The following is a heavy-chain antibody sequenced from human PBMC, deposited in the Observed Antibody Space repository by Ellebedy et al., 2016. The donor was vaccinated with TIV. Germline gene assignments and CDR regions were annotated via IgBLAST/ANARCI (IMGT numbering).Heavy chain of an antibody. CDR1: GYTFTGYG. Sequence: ASVKVSCTASGYTFTGYGITWVRQAPGQGLEWMGWISAYTGNTNYAQKFQGRVTMTTDTSTSTAYMEVRSLRSNETAVYYCARANQQGVVVVGPAPNFDFWGQGTLVTVSS. D-gene: IGHD2-15*01. V-gene: IGHV1-18*01. CDR3: ARANQQGVVVVGPAPNFDF. J-gene: IGHJ4*02. CDR2: ISAYTGNT.